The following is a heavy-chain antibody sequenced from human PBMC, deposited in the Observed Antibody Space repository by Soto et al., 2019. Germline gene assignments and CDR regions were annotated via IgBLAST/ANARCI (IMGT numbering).Heavy chain of an antibody. V-gene: IGHV3-30*18. CDR2: ISYDGSTI. J-gene: IGHJ4*02. CDR1: GFTFSSYA. D-gene: IGHD6-13*01. Sequence: VQLVESGGGLVQPGGSLRLSCAASGFTFSSYAMHWVRQAPGKGLEWVAVISYDGSTIYYADSVKGRFSISRDNSKNTLHLEMHNLRPEDTAVYYCVKVGGSSSWYRFYFDYWGQGTLVTVSS. CDR3: VKVGGSSSWYRFYFDY.